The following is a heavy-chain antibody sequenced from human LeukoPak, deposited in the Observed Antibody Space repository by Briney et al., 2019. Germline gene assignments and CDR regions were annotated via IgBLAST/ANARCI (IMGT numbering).Heavy chain of an antibody. Sequence: ASVKVSCKASGGTFSSYAISWVRQAPGQGLEWMGGIIPIFGTANYAQKFQGRVTIITDESTSTAYMELSSLRSEDTAVYYCARDQGITGTWKSWGQGTMVTVSS. V-gene: IGHV1-69*05. CDR2: IIPIFGTA. CDR3: ARDQGITGTWKS. CDR1: GGTFSSYA. D-gene: IGHD1-20*01. J-gene: IGHJ3*01.